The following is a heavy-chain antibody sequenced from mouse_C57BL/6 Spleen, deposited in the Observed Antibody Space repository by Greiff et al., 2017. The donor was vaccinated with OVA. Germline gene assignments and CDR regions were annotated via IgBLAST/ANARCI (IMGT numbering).Heavy chain of an antibody. D-gene: IGHD2-3*01. Sequence: EVKLVESGEGLVKPGGSLKLSCAASGFTFSSYAMSWVRQTPEKRLEWVAYISSGGDYIYYADTVKGRYTISRDNARNTLYLQMSSLKSEDTAMYYCTRDRWLLQDYWGQGTTLTVSS. CDR2: ISSGGDYI. CDR3: TRDRWLLQDY. V-gene: IGHV5-9-1*02. CDR1: GFTFSSYA. J-gene: IGHJ2*01.